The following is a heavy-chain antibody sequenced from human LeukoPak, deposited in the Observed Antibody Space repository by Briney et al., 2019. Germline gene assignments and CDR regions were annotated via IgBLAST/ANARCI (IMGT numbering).Heavy chain of an antibody. CDR2: IYYSGST. J-gene: IGHJ5*02. CDR3: ARIEVLCSSTSCPRWFDP. CDR1: GGSISSYY. D-gene: IGHD2-2*01. Sequence: SETLSLTCTVSGGSISSYYWSWIRQPPGKGSEWIGYIYYSGSTNYNPSLKSRVTISVDTSKNQFSLKLSSVTAADTAVYYCARIEVLCSSTSCPRWFDPWGQGTLVTVSS. V-gene: IGHV4-59*01.